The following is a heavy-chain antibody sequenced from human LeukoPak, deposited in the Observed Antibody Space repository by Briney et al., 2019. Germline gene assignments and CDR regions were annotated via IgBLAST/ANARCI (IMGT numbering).Heavy chain of an antibody. J-gene: IGHJ4*02. CDR2: IYTSGST. V-gene: IGHV4-4*07. D-gene: IGHD5-12*01. CDR3: ARERYSGYDYLFDY. Sequence: SETLSLICTVSGGSISSYYWIWIRQPAGKGLEWIGRIYTSGSTNYNPSLKSRVTMSVDTSKNQFSLKLSSVTAADTAVYYCARERYSGYDYLFDYWGQGTLVTVSS. CDR1: GGSISSYY.